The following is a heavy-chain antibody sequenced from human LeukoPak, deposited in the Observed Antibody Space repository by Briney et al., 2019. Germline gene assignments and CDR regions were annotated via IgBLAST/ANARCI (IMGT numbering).Heavy chain of an antibody. D-gene: IGHD6-19*01. V-gene: IGHV4-39*07. CDR1: GGSISSSSYY. J-gene: IGHJ4*02. CDR2: IYYSGST. Sequence: PSETLSLTCTVSGGSISSSSYYWGWIRQPPGKGLEWIGSIYYSGSTNYNPSLKSRVTISVDTSKNQFSLKLSSVTAADTAVYYCARASLRAVAGIGDRWGQGTLVTVSS. CDR3: ARASLRAVAGIGDR.